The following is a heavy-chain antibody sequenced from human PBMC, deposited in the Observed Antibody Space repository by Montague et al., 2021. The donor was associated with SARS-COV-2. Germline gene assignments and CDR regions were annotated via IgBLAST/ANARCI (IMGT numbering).Heavy chain of an antibody. CDR1: GGPVSSYY. CDR2: IYYSGST. D-gene: IGHD3-3*01. CDR3: ARAGGFYDYWSGYSSSAGFFDP. J-gene: IGHJ5*02. Sequence: SETLSLTCTVSGGPVSSYYWSWSRQSPGKGLQWLWYIYYSGSTDYNPYLKIRVTMSVDTSKNQLSLRLNSVTTADTAVYFCARAGGFYDYWSGYSSSAGFFDPWGQGILVTVSS. V-gene: IGHV4-59*02.